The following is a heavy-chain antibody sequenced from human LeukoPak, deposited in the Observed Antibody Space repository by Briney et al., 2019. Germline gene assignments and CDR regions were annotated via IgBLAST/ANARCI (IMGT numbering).Heavy chain of an antibody. CDR1: GGSISSYY. CDR3: ARHQVRNTIFGVVSYPDY. CDR2: IYYSGST. Sequence: KPSETLSLTCTVSGGSISSYYWSWIRQPPGKGLEWIGYIYYSGSTNYNPSLKSRVTISVDTSKNQFSLKLSSVTAADTAVYYCARHQVRNTIFGVVSYPDYWGQGTLVTVSS. D-gene: IGHD3-3*01. V-gene: IGHV4-59*01. J-gene: IGHJ4*02.